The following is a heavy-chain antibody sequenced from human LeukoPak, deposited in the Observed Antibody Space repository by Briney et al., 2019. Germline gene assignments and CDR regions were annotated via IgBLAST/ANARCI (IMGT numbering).Heavy chain of an antibody. V-gene: IGHV4-34*01. J-gene: IGHJ4*02. Sequence: SETLSLTCAVYGGSFSGYYWSWIRQPPGKGLEWIGEINHSGSTNYNPSLKSRVTISVDTSKNQFSLKLSSLTAADTAVYYCPRGPAGADHGGGVDYWGQGTLVTVSS. CDR2: INHSGST. CDR1: GGSFSGYY. CDR3: PRGPAGADHGGGVDY. D-gene: IGHD6-19*01.